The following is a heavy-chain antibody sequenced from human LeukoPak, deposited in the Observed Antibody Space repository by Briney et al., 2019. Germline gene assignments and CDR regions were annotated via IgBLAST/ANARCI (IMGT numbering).Heavy chain of an antibody. J-gene: IGHJ4*02. D-gene: IGHD3-10*01. CDR3: VRDAEVHQSLVRPY. V-gene: IGHV3-9*01. CDR1: GFTFDDYA. CDR2: ISWNSGSI. Sequence: PGRSLRLSCAASGFTFDDYAMHWVRQAPGKGLEWVSGISWNSGSIGYADSVKGRFTISRDNAKNSLYLQMNSLRAEDTAMYYCVRDAEVHQSLVRPYWGQGTLVTVSS.